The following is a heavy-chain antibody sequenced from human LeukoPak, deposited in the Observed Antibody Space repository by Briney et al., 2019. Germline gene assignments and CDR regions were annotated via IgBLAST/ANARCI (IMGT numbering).Heavy chain of an antibody. CDR2: IRGKTDGETT. D-gene: IGHD6-13*01. V-gene: IGHV3-15*01. CDR1: GFTFNNAW. CDR3: ILAAAGPAY. J-gene: IGHJ4*02. Sequence: PGGSLRLSCAASGFTFNNAWMTWVRQAPGKGLEWVGRIRGKTDGETTDYAAPVQGRFTISRDDSKDTLYLQMNSLKPEDTAVYYCILAAAGPAYWGQGTLVTVSS.